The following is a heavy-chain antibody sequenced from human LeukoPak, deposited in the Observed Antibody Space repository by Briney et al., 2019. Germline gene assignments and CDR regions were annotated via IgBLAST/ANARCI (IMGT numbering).Heavy chain of an antibody. Sequence: PGGSLRLSCEASGFSFSDYYMFWIRQAPGKGLEWISYNSNTGSTMYYADSVKGRFTISRDNAKNTLYLQMNSLRAEDTAVYYCARDALGSYDYWGQGALVTVSS. V-gene: IGHV3-11*01. CDR3: ARDALGSYDY. J-gene: IGHJ4*02. D-gene: IGHD3-10*01. CDR1: GFSFSDYY. CDR2: NSNTGSTM.